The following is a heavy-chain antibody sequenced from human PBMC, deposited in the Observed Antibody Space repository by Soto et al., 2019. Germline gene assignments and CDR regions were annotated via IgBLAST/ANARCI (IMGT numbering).Heavy chain of an antibody. CDR3: ARESNARTFVDV. CDR2: IYYSGST. CDR1: GGSISNYY. D-gene: IGHD6-6*01. V-gene: IGHV4-59*01. Sequence: SETLSLTCTVSGGSISNYYWSWIRQPPGKGLEWIGYIYYSGSTNYNSSLKSRVTISVDTSKNQFSLKLSSVTAADTAVYYCARESNARTFVDVWGKGTTVTVSS. J-gene: IGHJ6*04.